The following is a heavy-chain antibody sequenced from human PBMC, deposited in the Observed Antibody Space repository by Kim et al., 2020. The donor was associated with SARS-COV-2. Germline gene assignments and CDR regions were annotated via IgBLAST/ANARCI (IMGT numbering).Heavy chain of an antibody. D-gene: IGHD6-13*01. CDR1: GGSISSSSYY. J-gene: IGHJ4*02. CDR2: IYYSGST. V-gene: IGHV4-39*01. CDR3: ARRTYSSSWYRGYFDY. Sequence: SETLSLTCTVSGGSISSSSYYWGWIRQPPGKGLEWIGSIYYSGSTYYNPSLKSRVTISVDTSKNQFSLKLSSVTAADTAVYYCARRTYSSSWYRGYFDYWGQGTLVTVSS.